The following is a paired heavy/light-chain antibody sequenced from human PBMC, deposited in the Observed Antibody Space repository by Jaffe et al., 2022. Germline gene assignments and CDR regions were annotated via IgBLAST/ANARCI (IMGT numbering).Heavy chain of an antibody. Sequence: EVQLLESGGGLVQPGESLRLSCAASGFTFSSYSMTWVRQAPGKGLEWVSGIGGNGDVTYYADSVKGRFTISRDNSKSTLYLQMNSLRADDAAVYYCAKTLGNTWQAVNYWGQGTLVTVSS. J-gene: IGHJ4*02. CDR3: AKTLGNTWQAVNY. V-gene: IGHV3-23*01. CDR1: GFTFSSYS. CDR2: IGGNGDVT. D-gene: IGHD3-16*01.
Light chain of an antibody. Sequence: QSVLTQPPSVSAAPGQKVTISCSGSSSNIGNNYVSWYQQLPGTAPKLLIYENNKRPSGIPDRFSGSKSGTSATLGITGLQTGDEADYYCGTWDSSLRAGVFGAGTKVTVL. CDR3: GTWDSSLRAGV. CDR2: ENN. V-gene: IGLV1-51*02. J-gene: IGLJ1*01. CDR1: SSNIGNNY.